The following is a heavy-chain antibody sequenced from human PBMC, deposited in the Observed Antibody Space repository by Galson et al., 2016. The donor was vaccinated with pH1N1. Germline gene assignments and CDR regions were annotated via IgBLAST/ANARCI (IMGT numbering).Heavy chain of an antibody. CDR2: VYTSGRT. J-gene: IGHJ3*02. V-gene: IGHV4-4*07. CDR1: GGSLSSRY. D-gene: IGHD1-1*01. Sequence: SLTCTVSGGSLSSRYWSWIRQPAGKGLEWIGRVYTSGRTDSNPSLKSRVTMSMDTSNSQFLMILNSVTAADTAVYYCARGWNLDAFDIWGQGTMVTVSS. CDR3: ARGWNLDAFDI.